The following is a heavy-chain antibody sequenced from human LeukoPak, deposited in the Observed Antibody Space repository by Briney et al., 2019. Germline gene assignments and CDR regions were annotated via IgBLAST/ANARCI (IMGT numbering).Heavy chain of an antibody. J-gene: IGHJ5*02. CDR2: IYYSGST. Sequence: SETLSLTCTVSGGSISSYYWSWIRQPPGKGLEWIGYIYYSGSTNYNPSLKSRVTISVDTSKNQFSLKLSSATAADTAVYYCARHVEAMVRGVIYYNWFDPWGQGTLVTVSS. D-gene: IGHD3-10*01. CDR3: ARHVEAMVRGVIYYNWFDP. V-gene: IGHV4-59*08. CDR1: GGSISSYY.